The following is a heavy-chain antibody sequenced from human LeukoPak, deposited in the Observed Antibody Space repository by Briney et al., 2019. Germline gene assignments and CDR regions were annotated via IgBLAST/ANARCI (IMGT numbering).Heavy chain of an antibody. J-gene: IGHJ4*02. CDR2: ISSSSSYI. CDR1: GFTFSSYS. D-gene: IGHD2-2*01. CDR3: ARSSDIVVVPAAPPDY. Sequence: GGSLRLSCAASGFTFSSYSMNWVRQAPGKGLVWVSSISSSSSYIYYADSVKGRFTISRDNAKNSLYLQMNSLRAEDTAVYYCARSSDIVVVPAAPPDYWGQGTLVTVSS. V-gene: IGHV3-21*01.